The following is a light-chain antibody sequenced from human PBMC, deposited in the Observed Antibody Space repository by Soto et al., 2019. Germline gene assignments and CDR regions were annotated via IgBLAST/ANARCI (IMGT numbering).Light chain of an antibody. J-gene: IGLJ2*01. CDR3: SSYAGSNNLV. Sequence: QSVLTQPPSASGSPGQSVTISCTGTSSDVGAYDSVSWYQQHPGKAPKLLIYEVTKRPSGVPDRFSGSKSGNTASLTVSGLQAEDEADYYCSSYAGSNNLVFGGGTQLTVL. V-gene: IGLV2-8*01. CDR1: SSDVGAYDS. CDR2: EVT.